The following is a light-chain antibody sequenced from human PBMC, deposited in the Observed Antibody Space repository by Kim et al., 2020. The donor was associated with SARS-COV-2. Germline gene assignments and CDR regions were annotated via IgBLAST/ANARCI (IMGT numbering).Light chain of an antibody. V-gene: IGLV2-14*01. CDR2: DVS. CDR3: SSYTSSSTYV. J-gene: IGLJ1*01. CDR1: SSDVGGYNY. Sequence: QSALTQPASVSGSPGQSITISCTGTSSDVGGYNYVSWYQQHQGKAPKLMIYDVSKRPSGISNRFSGSKSGNKASLTISGLQAEDEADYYCSSYTSSSTYVSGTGTKVTVL.